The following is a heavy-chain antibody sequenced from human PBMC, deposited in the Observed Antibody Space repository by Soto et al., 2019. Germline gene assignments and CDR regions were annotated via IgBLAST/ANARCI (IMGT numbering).Heavy chain of an antibody. D-gene: IGHD6-19*01. J-gene: IGHJ6*02. CDR2: ISWNSGSI. CDR1: GFTFDDYA. V-gene: IGHV3-9*01. Sequence: EVQLVESGGGLVQPGRSLRLSCAASGFTFDDYAMHWVRQAPGKGLEWVSGISWNSGSIGYADSVKGRFTISRDNAKNSLYLQRNSLRAEDTALYYCAKDRGIAVAGNPYYYYGMDVWGQGTTVTVSS. CDR3: AKDRGIAVAGNPYYYYGMDV.